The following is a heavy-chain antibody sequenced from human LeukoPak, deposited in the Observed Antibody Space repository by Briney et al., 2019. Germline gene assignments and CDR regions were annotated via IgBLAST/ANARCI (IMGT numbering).Heavy chain of an antibody. CDR3: ARGAHSGTYFLIDY. CDR1: GYTFTGYY. J-gene: IGHJ4*02. D-gene: IGHD1-26*01. CDR2: LNPDSGGT. Sequence: ASVKVSCKASGYTFTGYYMHWVSQAPGQGPEWMGWLNPDSGGTNYAQKFQARVTMTRDTSITTAYMELRRLTSDDTAVYYCARGAHSGTYFLIDYWGQGTLVTVSS. V-gene: IGHV1-2*02.